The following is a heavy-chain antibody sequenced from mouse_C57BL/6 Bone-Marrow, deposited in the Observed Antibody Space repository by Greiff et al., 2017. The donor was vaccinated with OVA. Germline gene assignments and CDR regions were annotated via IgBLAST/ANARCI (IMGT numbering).Heavy chain of an antibody. CDR1: GFTFSDYG. J-gene: IGHJ4*01. D-gene: IGHD2-13*01. Sequence: DVKLVESGGGLVQPGGSLTLSCAASGFTFSDYGLAWVRQAPRTGLAWVAFISNLAYSIYYADTVAGRLTISKENDKNTLYLEMSSMRSEDTAMYYCARHDWFYAMDYWGQGTAVTVSS. CDR2: ISNLAYSI. V-gene: IGHV5-15*01. CDR3: ARHDWFYAMDY.